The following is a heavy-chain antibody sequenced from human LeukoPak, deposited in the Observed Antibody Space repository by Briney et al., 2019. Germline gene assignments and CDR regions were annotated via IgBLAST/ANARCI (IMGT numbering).Heavy chain of an antibody. J-gene: IGHJ1*01. V-gene: IGHV1-69*13. CDR3: ARGPVVVIAPMLGNAEYFQH. D-gene: IGHD2-21*01. CDR2: IIPIFGTA. CDR1: GGTFSSYA. Sequence: GASVKVSCKASGGTFSSYAISWVRQAPGQGLEWMGGIIPIFGTANYAQKFQGRVTITADESTSTAYMELSSLRSEDTAVYYCARGPVVVIAPMLGNAEYFQHWGQGTLVTVSS.